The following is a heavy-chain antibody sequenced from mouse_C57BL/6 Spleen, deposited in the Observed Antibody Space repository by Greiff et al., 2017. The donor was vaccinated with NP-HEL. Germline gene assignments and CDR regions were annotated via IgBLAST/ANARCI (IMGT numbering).Heavy chain of an antibody. V-gene: IGHV1-53*01. J-gene: IGHJ1*03. Sequence: QVQLQQPGTELVKPGASVKLSCTASGYTFTSYWMHWVKQRPGQGLEWIGNINPSNGGTNYHEKFKSKATLTVDKSSSTAYMELSSLTSEDSEVYSCERMTNIFYDDPFDVWGTGTTVTVSS. CDR3: ERMTNIFYDDPFDV. D-gene: IGHD2-3*01. CDR1: GYTFTSYW. CDR2: INPSNGGT.